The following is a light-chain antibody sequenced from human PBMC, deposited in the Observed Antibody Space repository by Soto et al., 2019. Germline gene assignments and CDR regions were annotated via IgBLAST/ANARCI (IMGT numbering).Light chain of an antibody. CDR2: DAS. CDR3: QQYGSLSWT. J-gene: IGKJ1*01. CDR1: QSVSRY. Sequence: EIALTQSPATLSLSPVEISTLSCRASQSVSRYLAWYQQKPGQAPRLLIYDASNRATGIPARFSGSGSGTDFTLTISRLEPEDFAVYYCQQYGSLSWTFGQGTRWIS. V-gene: IGKV3-11*01.